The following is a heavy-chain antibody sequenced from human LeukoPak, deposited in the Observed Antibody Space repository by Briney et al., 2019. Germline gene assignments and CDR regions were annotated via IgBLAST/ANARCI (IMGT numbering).Heavy chain of an antibody. V-gene: IGHV1-18*01. CDR2: ISAYNGNT. CDR1: GYTFTSYG. J-gene: IGHJ3*02. Sequence: GASVKVSCKASGYTFTSYGISWVRQAPGQGLEWMGWISAYNGNTNYAQKLQGRVTMTTDTSTSTAYMELRSLRSDDTAVYYCARAEYCSSTSCYEHAFDIWGQGTMVTVSS. CDR3: ARAEYCSSTSCYEHAFDI. D-gene: IGHD2-2*01.